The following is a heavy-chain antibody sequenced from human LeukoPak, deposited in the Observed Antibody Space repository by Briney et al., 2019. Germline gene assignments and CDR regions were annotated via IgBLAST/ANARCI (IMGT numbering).Heavy chain of an antibody. J-gene: IGHJ4*02. CDR1: GFTFSSYD. D-gene: IGHD3-16*01. Sequence: GGSLRLSCAASGFTFSSYDVHWVRQATGRGLEWVSAMGTAGDTYYSGSVKGRFTISREDAKNSFYLQMNSLRAGDTAVYYCAALGGSIYWGQGTVVTVSS. V-gene: IGHV3-13*01. CDR3: AALGGSIY. CDR2: MGTAGDT.